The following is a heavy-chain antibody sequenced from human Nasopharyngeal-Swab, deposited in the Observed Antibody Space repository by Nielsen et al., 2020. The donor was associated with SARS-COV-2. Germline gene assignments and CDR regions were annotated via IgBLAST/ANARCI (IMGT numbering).Heavy chain of an antibody. J-gene: IGHJ5*02. CDR1: GFTFSSYA. D-gene: IGHD3-10*01. CDR2: ISGSGGST. V-gene: IGHV3-23*01. Sequence: GESLKISCAASGFTFSSYAMSWVRQAPGKGLEWVSAISGSGGSTYYADSVKGRFTISRDNSKNTLYLQMNSLRAEDTAVYYCAKDSYYYGSGSSMGRFDPWGQGTLVTVSS. CDR3: AKDSYYYGSGSSMGRFDP.